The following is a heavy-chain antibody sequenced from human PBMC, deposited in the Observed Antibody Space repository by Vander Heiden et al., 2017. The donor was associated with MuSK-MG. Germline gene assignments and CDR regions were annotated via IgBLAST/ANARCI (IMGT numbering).Heavy chain of an antibody. D-gene: IGHD1-26*01. CDR3: ARFSGSYSTGQQERDY. CDR2: INHSGST. CDR1: GGSFSCYY. V-gene: IGHV4-34*01. J-gene: IGHJ4*02. Sequence: QVQLQPWGAGLLKPSETLSLTCAVYGGSFSCYYWSWIRQPPGKGLEWIGEINHSGSTNYNPSLKSRVTIAVDTSKNQFSLKLSSVTAADTAVYYCARFSGSYSTGQQERDYWGQGTLVTVSS.